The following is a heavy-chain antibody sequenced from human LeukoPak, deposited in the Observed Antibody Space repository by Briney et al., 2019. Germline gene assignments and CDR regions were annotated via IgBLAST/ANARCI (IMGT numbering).Heavy chain of an antibody. J-gene: IGHJ5*02. D-gene: IGHD4-17*01. CDR3: ASTGSPPPHWFDP. V-gene: IGHV1-69*13. Sequence: GASVKVSCKASGGTFSSYAISWVRQAPGQGLEWMGGIIPIFGTANYAQKFQGRVTITADESTSTAYMELSSLRSEDTAVYYCASTGSPPPHWFDPWGQGTLVTVSS. CDR2: IIPIFGTA. CDR1: GGTFSSYA.